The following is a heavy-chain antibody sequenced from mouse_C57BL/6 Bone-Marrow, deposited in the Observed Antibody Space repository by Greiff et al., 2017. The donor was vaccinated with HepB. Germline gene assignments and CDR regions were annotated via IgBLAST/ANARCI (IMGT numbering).Heavy chain of an antibody. V-gene: IGHV1-61*01. CDR3: ASGYYGSSLFAY. CDR2: IDPSDSET. D-gene: IGHD1-1*01. J-gene: IGHJ3*01. Sequence: QVQLQQPGAELVRPGSSVKLSCKASGYTFTSYWMDWVKQSPGQGLEWIGNIDPSDSETHYNQKFKDKATLTVDKSSSTAYMQLSSLTSEDSAVYYCASGYYGSSLFAYWGQGTLVTVSA. CDR1: GYTFTSYW.